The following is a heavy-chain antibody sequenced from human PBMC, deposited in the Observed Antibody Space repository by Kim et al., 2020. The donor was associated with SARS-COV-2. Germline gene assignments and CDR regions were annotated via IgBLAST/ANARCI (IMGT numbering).Heavy chain of an antibody. D-gene: IGHD3-3*01. CDR3: ARDKSRPLRFLEWSNPRTDYYYGMDV. V-gene: IGHV3-48*03. J-gene: IGHJ6*02. CDR1: GFTFSSYE. Sequence: GGSLRLSCAASGFTFSSYEMNWVRQAPGKGLEWVSYISSSGSTIYYADSVKGRLTISRDNAKNSLYLQMNSLRAEDTAVYYCARDKSRPLRFLEWSNPRTDYYYGMDVWGQGTTVTVSS. CDR2: ISSSGSTI.